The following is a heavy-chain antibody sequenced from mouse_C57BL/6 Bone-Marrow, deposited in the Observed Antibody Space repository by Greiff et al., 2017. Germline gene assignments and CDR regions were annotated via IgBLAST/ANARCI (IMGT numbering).Heavy chain of an antibody. J-gene: IGHJ4*01. D-gene: IGHD2-1*01. V-gene: IGHV1-84*01. CDR1: GYTFTDYY. CDR3: AREEIYYGNYPYAMDY. Sequence: QLQQSGPELVKPGASVKISCKASGYTFTDYYINWVKQRPGQGLEWIGWIYPGSGNTKYNEKFKGKATLTVDTSSSTAYMQLSSLTSEDSAVYFCAREEIYYGNYPYAMDYWGQGTSVTVSS. CDR2: IYPGSGNT.